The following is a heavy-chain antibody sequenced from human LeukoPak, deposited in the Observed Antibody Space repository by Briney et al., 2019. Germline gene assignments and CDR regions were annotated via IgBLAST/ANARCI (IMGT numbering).Heavy chain of an antibody. CDR1: GFTFSSYG. J-gene: IGHJ4*02. CDR3: ARVLYSAHFDY. Sequence: GGSLRLSCAASGFTFSSYGMHWVRQAPGKGLEWVAVIWYDGSNKYYADSVKGRFTISRDNPKNTLYLQMNSLRAEDTAVYYCARVLYSAHFDYWGQGTLVTVSS. V-gene: IGHV3-33*01. D-gene: IGHD1-26*01. CDR2: IWYDGSNK.